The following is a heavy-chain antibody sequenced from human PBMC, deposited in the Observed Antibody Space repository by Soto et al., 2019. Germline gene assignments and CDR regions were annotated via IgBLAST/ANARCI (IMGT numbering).Heavy chain of an antibody. J-gene: IGHJ4*02. V-gene: IGHV3-74*01. CDR1: GFTFSSYW. CDR3: VRGYDY. CDR2: XXNHXXTK. Sequence: GXSLRLSCAASGFTFSSYWMHWVRQAPGXXXXXXYXXXNHXXTKXXXXXXXGXXXTXXXNEENKMYLQMNSLRAEDTAVYYCVRGYDYWGQGKLVNVSS.